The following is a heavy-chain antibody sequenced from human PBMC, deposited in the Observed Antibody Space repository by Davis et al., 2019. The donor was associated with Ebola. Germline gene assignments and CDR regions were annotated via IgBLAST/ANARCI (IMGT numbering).Heavy chain of an antibody. CDR3: ARDPGILRLVGDYYFDY. CDR2: ISNDGNNE. D-gene: IGHD3-10*01. V-gene: IGHV3-30-3*01. Sequence: PGGSLRLSCAASGFTLSTGLTFSTYGMHWVRQAPGKGLEWVAVISNDGNNEDYAESVKGRFTISRDNSNNTLYLQMDRLRPEDTAVYYCARDPGILRLVGDYYFDYWGQGTLVTVSS. J-gene: IGHJ4*02. CDR1: GFTLSTGLTFSTYG.